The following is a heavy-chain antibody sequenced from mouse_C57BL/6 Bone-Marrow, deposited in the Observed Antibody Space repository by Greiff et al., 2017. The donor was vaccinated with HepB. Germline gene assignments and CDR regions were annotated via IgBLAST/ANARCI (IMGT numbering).Heavy chain of an antibody. CDR3: ARSRLFWYFDV. V-gene: IGHV1-63*01. CDR2: IYPGGGYT. Sequence: QVQLQQSGAELVRPGTSVKMSCKASGYTFTNYWIGWAKQRPGHGLEWIGDIYPGGGYTNYNEKFKGKATLTADKSSSTAYMQFSSLTSEDSAIYYSARSRLFWYFDVWGTGTTVTVSS. CDR1: GYTFTNYW. J-gene: IGHJ1*03.